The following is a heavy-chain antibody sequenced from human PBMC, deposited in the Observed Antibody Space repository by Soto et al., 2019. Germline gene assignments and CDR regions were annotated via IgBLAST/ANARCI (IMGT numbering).Heavy chain of an antibody. CDR2: INAGNGNT. CDR3: ARVLAVAVWFDP. D-gene: IGHD6-19*01. V-gene: IGHV1-3*01. Sequence: GASVKVSCKASGYTFTSYAMHWVRQAPGQRLEWMGWINAGNGNTKYSQKFQGRVTITRDTSASTAYMELSSLRSEDTAVYYCARVLAVAVWFDPWGQGTLVTVSS. J-gene: IGHJ5*02. CDR1: GYTFTSYA.